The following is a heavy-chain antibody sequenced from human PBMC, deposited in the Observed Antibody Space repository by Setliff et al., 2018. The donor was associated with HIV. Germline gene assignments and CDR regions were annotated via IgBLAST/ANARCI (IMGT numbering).Heavy chain of an antibody. V-gene: IGHV4-34*01. J-gene: IGHJ5*02. Sequence: NPSETLSLTCAVYGASFSGYYWNWLRQPPGKGPEWIGYIHNSGTTHYNPAFESRLIISLDMSNNRFSLNLASVTAADTAVYYCARSNLEPTSRLFDPWGPGTLVTVSS. CDR3: ARSNLEPTSRLFDP. CDR1: GASFSGYY. CDR2: IHNSGTT. D-gene: IGHD1-1*01.